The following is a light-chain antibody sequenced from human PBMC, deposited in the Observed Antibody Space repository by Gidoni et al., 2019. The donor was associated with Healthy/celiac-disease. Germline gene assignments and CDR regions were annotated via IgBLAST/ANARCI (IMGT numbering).Light chain of an antibody. CDR3: CSYAGSSTFFWV. V-gene: IGLV2-23*02. Sequence: QSALTQPASVSGSPGQSITISCTGTSSDVGSYNLVSWYQQPPGKAPKLMIYEVSKRPSGVSNRFSGSKSGNTASLTISGLQAEDEADYYCCSYAGSSTFFWVFGGGTKLTVL. J-gene: IGLJ3*02. CDR1: SSDVGSYNL. CDR2: EVS.